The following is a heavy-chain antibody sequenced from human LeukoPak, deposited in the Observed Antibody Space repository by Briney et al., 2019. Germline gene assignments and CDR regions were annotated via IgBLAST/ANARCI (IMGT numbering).Heavy chain of an antibody. V-gene: IGHV3-30*02. CDR1: GFTFSNYG. CDR3: AVGGGYSSSWYTPSDY. Sequence: GGSLRLSCAASGFTFSNYGMHWVRQAPGKGLEWVAFIRYDGSNKYYADSVKGRFTISRDNSKNTLYLQMNSLRAEDTAMYYCAVGGGYSSSWYTPSDYWGQGTLVTVSS. D-gene: IGHD6-13*01. CDR2: IRYDGSNK. J-gene: IGHJ4*02.